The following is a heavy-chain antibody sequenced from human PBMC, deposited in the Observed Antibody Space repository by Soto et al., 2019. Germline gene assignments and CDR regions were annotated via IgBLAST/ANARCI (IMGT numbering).Heavy chain of an antibody. CDR2: ISHGGIT. J-gene: IGHJ4*02. CDR3: ARVRYDRSGFDH. Sequence: QVQLQESGPGLVRPSGALSVTCAVSGDSISRSHWWSWVRQPPLKGLEWIGEISHGGITNYNPSLESRVTISGDKSKNQLSLELTSVTAADAAVYYCARVRYDRSGFDHWGQGTLVSVSS. D-gene: IGHD3-22*01. V-gene: IGHV4-4*02. CDR1: GDSISRSHW.